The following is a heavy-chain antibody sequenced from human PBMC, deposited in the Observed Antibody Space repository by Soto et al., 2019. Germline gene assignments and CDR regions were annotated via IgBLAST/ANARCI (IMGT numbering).Heavy chain of an antibody. CDR3: ARVGLSPYYDSSGYYDY. CDR1: GYTFTSYY. V-gene: IGHV1-46*01. Sequence: ALVKVSCKASGYTFTSYYLHWLRQAREQGLEWMGIINPSGGSTSYAQKFQGRVTMTRDTSTSTVYMELSSLRSEDTAVYYCARVGLSPYYDSSGYYDYWGQGTLVTVSS. J-gene: IGHJ4*02. CDR2: INPSGGST. D-gene: IGHD3-22*01.